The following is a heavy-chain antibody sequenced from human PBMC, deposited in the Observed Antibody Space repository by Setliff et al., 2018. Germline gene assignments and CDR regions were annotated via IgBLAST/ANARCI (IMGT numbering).Heavy chain of an antibody. V-gene: IGHV3-11*01. D-gene: IGHD6-19*01. Sequence: GGSLKLSCATSGFTFSDYYMSWIRQTPGKGLEWVAYISSSGSLIYYPDSVKGRFTISRDNAKKSVDLQMNSLRAEDTAVYYCATKAVAGTGGQGTLVTVSS. CDR2: ISSSGSLI. J-gene: IGHJ4*02. CDR1: GFTFSDYY. CDR3: ATKAVAGT.